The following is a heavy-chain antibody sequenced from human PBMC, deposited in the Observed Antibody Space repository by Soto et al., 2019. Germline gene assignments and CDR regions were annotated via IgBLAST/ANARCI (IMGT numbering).Heavy chain of an antibody. Sequence: QVQLVQSGAEVKKPGASVKVSCKASGYTFTSYAISWVRQAPGQGLEWMGWISAYNGNTNYAQKLQGRVTMTTDTSTSPAYRELRSLRPEDTAVYYCARDLIPMDIWGQGQWSPSLQ. CDR3: ARDLIPMDI. V-gene: IGHV1-18*01. D-gene: IGHD2-21*01. J-gene: IGHJ3*02. CDR1: GYTFTSYA. CDR2: ISAYNGNT.